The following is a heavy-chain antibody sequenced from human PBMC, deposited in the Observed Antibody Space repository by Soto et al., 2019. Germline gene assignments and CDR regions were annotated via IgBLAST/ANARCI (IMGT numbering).Heavy chain of an antibody. CDR3: ASAYSSSFYYYYGMDV. CDR1: GVTVSSNY. V-gene: IGHV3-53*01. J-gene: IGHJ6*02. Sequence: GGSLRLSCAASGVTVSSNYMSWVRQAPGKGLEWVSVIYSGGSTYYADSVKGRFTISRDNSKNTLYLQMNSLRAEDTAVYYCASAYSSSFYYYYGMDVWGQGTTVTVSS. CDR2: IYSGGST. D-gene: IGHD6-6*01.